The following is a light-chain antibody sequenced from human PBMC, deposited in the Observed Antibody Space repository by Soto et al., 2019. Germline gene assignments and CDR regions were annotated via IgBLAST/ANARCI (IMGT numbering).Light chain of an antibody. CDR2: DVS. CDR3: CSYAGSYTWV. V-gene: IGLV2-11*01. Sequence: QSVLTQPRSVSGSPGQSVTISSTGTSSDVGGYNFVSWYQHHPGKAPKLMIYDVSKRPSGVPDRFSGSKSGNTASLTISGLQAEDEADYYCCSYAGSYTWVFGGGTKVTVL. J-gene: IGLJ3*02. CDR1: SSDVGGYNF.